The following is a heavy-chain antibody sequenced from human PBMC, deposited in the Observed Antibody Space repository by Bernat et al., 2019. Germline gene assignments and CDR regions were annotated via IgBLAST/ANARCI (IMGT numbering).Heavy chain of an antibody. CDR1: GLTVSSNY. J-gene: IGHJ4*02. V-gene: IGHV3-53*01. Sequence: VQLVESGGGVVQPGGSLRLSCVASGLTVSSNYMSWVRQAPGKGLEWLSIIHSGGDTYYADAVKGRFTIFRDNSKNTVYLLMNSLRVDDTAVYYCARDPGYGDPVGYWGQGTLVIVSS. CDR3: ARDPGYGDPVGY. CDR2: IHSGGDT. D-gene: IGHD4-17*01.